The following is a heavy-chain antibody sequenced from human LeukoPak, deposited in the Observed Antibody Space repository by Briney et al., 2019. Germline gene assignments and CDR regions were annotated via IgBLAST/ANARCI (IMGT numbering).Heavy chain of an antibody. V-gene: IGHV3-7*01. CDR2: IKQDGSEK. J-gene: IGHJ4*02. Sequence: GGSLRLSCAASGFTFSSYWISWVRQAPGKGLEWVANIKQDGSEKYYVDSVKGRLTISRDNAKNSLYLQMNSLRAEDTAVYYCATRRVITIFGVVINVGIFDYWGQGTLVTVSS. CDR1: GFTFSSYW. CDR3: ATRRVITIFGVVINVGIFDY. D-gene: IGHD3-3*01.